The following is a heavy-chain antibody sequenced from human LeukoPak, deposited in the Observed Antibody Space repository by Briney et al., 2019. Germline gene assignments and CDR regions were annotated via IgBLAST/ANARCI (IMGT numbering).Heavy chain of an antibody. CDR2: INPNSGGT. Sequence: GASVKVSCKASGYTFTGYYMHWVRQAPGQGLEWMGWINPNSGGTNYAQKFQGRVTMTRNTSISTAYMELSSLRSEDTAVYYCARLGRTMRGHVLRYFDWLQKDDWFDPWGQGTLVTVSS. CDR3: ARLGRTMRGHVLRYFDWLQKDDWFDP. CDR1: GYTFTGYY. D-gene: IGHD3-9*01. J-gene: IGHJ5*02. V-gene: IGHV1-2*02.